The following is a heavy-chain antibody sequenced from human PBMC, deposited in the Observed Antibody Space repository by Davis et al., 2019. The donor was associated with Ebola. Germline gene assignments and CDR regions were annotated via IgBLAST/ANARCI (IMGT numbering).Heavy chain of an antibody. J-gene: IGHJ3*01. CDR2: INTNTGNP. Sequence: ASVKVSCKASGYTFTSFDINWVRQAPGQGLEWMGWINTNTGNPTYAKGFTGRFVFSLDTSVNMAYLLINSLKTEDAAVYYCATLPDVWGQGTMVTVSS. CDR3: ATLPDV. CDR1: GYTFTSFD. V-gene: IGHV7-4-1*04.